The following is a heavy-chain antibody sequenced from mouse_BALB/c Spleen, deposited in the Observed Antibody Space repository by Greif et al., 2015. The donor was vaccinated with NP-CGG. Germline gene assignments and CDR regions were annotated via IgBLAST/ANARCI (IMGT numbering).Heavy chain of an antibody. CDR2: ISYSGST. V-gene: IGHV3-2*02. D-gene: IGHD2-14*01. CDR3: ARDRSFAY. Sequence: VQLQQSGPGLVKPSQSLSLACTVTGYSITSDYAWSWIRQFPGNKLEWMGYISYSGSTSYNPSLKSRISITRDTSKNQFFLQLNSVTTEDTATYYCARDRSFAYWGQGTLVTVSA. CDR1: GYSITSDYA. J-gene: IGHJ3*01.